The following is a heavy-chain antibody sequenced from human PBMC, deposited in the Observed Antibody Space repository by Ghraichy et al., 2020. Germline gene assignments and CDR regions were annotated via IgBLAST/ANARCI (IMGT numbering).Heavy chain of an antibody. CDR2: INSDGSST. Sequence: GGSLRLSCAASGFTFSSYWMHWVRQAPGKGLVWVSRINSDGSSTSYADSVKGRFTISRDNAKNTLYLQMNSLRAEDTAVYYCARNPESTDGYRNYYYGMDVWGQGTTVTVSS. CDR3: ARNPESTDGYRNYYYGMDV. J-gene: IGHJ6*02. D-gene: IGHD5-24*01. V-gene: IGHV3-74*01. CDR1: GFTFSSYW.